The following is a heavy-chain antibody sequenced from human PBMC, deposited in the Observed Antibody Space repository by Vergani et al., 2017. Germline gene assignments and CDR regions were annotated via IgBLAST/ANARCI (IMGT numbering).Heavy chain of an antibody. J-gene: IGHJ4*02. CDR2: IYHSGST. Sequence: QVQLQESGPGLVEPSETLSLTCAVSGYSIRNGDYWGWRREPPGKGLEWIGSIYHSGSTHYNPSLKSRVTISVDTSKNDFSLKVTSVTAADTAVYYCTRQPQEGASGPPSVPTWGQGISVIVSS. CDR3: TRQPQEGASGPPSVPT. D-gene: IGHD5-12*01. CDR1: GYSIRNGDY. V-gene: IGHV4-38-2*01.